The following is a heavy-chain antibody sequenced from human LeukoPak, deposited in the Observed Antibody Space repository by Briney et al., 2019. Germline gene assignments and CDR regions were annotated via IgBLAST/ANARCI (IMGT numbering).Heavy chain of an antibody. CDR1: GFSLSTSGVG. Sequence: SGPTLVNPTQTLTLTCTFSGFSLSTSGVGVGWIRQPPGKALEWLALIYWNDDKRYSPSLKSRLTITKDTSKNQVVLTMTNMDPVDTATYYCAHRLKYCSGTSCQNWFDPWGQGTLVTVSS. CDR3: AHRLKYCSGTSCQNWFDP. D-gene: IGHD2-2*01. CDR2: IYWNDDK. V-gene: IGHV2-5*01. J-gene: IGHJ5*02.